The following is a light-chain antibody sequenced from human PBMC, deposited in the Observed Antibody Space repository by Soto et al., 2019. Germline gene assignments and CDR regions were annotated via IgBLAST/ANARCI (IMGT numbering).Light chain of an antibody. CDR1: QSISNW. CDR2: KAS. CDR3: QQYNRYSPGYT. V-gene: IGKV1-5*03. J-gene: IGKJ2*01. Sequence: DIQMTQSLSTLSASVGDRVTITCRASQSISNWLAWYQQKPGKAPKLLIYKASTLESGVPSRFSGSGSGTEFTLTISSLQPDDFAAYYCQQYNRYSPGYTFGQGTKLEIK.